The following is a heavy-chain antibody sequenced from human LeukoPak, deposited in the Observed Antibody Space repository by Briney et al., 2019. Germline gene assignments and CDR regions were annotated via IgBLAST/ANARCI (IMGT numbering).Heavy chain of an antibody. CDR3: ARDSGFLHMAQAFDI. CDR2: ISSSSSYT. Sequence: GGSLRLSCAASGFTFSDYYMSWIRQAPGKGREWVSYISSSSSYTNYADSVKGRFTISRDNAKNSLYLQMNSLRAEYTAVYYCARDSGFLHMAQAFDIWGQGTMVTVSS. CDR1: GFTFSDYY. J-gene: IGHJ3*02. V-gene: IGHV3-11*06. D-gene: IGHD3-10*01.